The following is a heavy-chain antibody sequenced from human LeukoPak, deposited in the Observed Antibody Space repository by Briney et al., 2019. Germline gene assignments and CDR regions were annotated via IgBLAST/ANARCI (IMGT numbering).Heavy chain of an antibody. D-gene: IGHD2-15*01. CDR2: IYHSGST. CDR3: ARALGYCSGGSCLPYYYYYYMDV. CDR1: GYSISSGYY. V-gene: IGHV4-38-2*02. J-gene: IGHJ6*03. Sequence: SETLSLTCTVSGYSISSGYYWGWIRQPPGKGLEWIGSIYHSGSTYYNPSLKSRVTISVDTSKNQFSLKLSSVTAADTAVYYCARALGYCSGGSCLPYYYYYYMDVWGKGTTVTVSS.